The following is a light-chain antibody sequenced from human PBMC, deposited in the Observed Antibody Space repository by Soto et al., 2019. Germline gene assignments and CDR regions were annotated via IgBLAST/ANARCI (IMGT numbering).Light chain of an antibody. V-gene: IGKV1-5*01. CDR2: DAS. J-gene: IGKJ1*01. CDR1: QSVNKW. Sequence: DIQITQSPSTLSASVGDRVTITCRVSQSVNKWLAWFQQKPGKVPKLLIFDASTLQTGVPSRFGGGGSGTEFTLTISGLQPDDFATYYCQQYNSYSPWTFGPGTKVDIK. CDR3: QQYNSYSPWT.